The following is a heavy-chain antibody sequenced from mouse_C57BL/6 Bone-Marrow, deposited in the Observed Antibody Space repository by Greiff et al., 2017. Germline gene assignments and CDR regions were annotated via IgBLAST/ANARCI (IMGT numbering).Heavy chain of an antibody. CDR1: GFTFSDYG. J-gene: IGHJ4*01. D-gene: IGHD1-1*01. CDR2: ISNLAYSI. CDR3: ARAPYYYGSCAMDY. V-gene: IGHV5-15*01. Sequence: EVKLVESGGGLVQPGGSLKLSCAASGFTFSDYGMAWVRQAPRKGPEWVAFISNLAYSIYYADTVTGRFTISSENAKNTLYLEMSSLRSEDTAMYYCARAPYYYGSCAMDYWGQGTSVTVSS.